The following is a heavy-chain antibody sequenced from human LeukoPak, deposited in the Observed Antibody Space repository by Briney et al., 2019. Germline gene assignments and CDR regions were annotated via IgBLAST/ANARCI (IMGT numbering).Heavy chain of an antibody. CDR3: ARVPYYYDSSGYYGYFDL. CDR2: ISAYNGNT. J-gene: IGHJ2*01. Sequence: ASVKVSCKASGYTFTSYSISWVRQAPGQGLEWMGWISAYNGNTNYAQKLQGRVTMTTDTSTSTAYMELRSLRSDDTAVYYCARVPYYYDSSGYYGYFDLWGRGTLVTVSS. D-gene: IGHD3-22*01. V-gene: IGHV1-18*01. CDR1: GYTFTSYS.